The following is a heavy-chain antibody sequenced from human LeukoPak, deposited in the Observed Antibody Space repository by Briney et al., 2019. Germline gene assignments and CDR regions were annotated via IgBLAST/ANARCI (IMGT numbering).Heavy chain of an antibody. CDR3: ARHASYFYSSPYAD. D-gene: IGHD3-22*01. CDR1: PLSVTNYY. Sequence: SETLSLTCAVSPLSVTNYYWSWIRQPPGKGLEWLGYIYYTGNTNYNPSLKSRVTLSLDTSKNQFSLRLNSVTATDTAVYYCARHASYFYSSPYADWGQGTLVTVSS. CDR2: IYYTGNT. J-gene: IGHJ4*02. V-gene: IGHV4-59*08.